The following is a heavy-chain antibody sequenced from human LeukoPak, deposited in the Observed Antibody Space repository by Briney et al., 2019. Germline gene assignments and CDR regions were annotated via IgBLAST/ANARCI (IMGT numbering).Heavy chain of an antibody. CDR1: VFTVSSTY. V-gene: IGHV3-53*01. Sequence: PLGSLRLSRAASVFTVSSTYMSSGCHAPRKGLQCGSTLYSAATTDDAESVRGRFTISRENSKNTLYLQMNSLRGEDTAVYYCAKGHGISWYLFDNWGQGTLVTVSS. J-gene: IGHJ4*02. CDR2: LYSAATT. D-gene: IGHD6-13*01. CDR3: AKGHGISWYLFDN.